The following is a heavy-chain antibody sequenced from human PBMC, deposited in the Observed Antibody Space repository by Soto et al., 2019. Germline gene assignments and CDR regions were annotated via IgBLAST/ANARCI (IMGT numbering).Heavy chain of an antibody. D-gene: IGHD3-10*01. CDR3: ARHRIQRITMVRGVSPYYYYGMDV. J-gene: IGHJ6*02. CDR1: GASISSYY. Sequence: ETLSLACPVSGASISSYYWSWIRQPAGKGLEWIGYIYYSGSTNYNPSLKSRVTISVDTSKNQFSLKLSSVTAADTAVYYCARHRIQRITMVRGVSPYYYYGMDVWGQGTKVTVYS. CDR2: IYYSGST. V-gene: IGHV4-59*01.